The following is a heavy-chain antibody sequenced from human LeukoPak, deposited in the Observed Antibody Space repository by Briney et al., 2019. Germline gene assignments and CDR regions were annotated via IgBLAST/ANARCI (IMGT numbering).Heavy chain of an antibody. Sequence: SETLSLTCTVSGCSISPYYWNWIRQPPGKGLEWIGYIYYTGGTSYSPSLNSRATISVDTSKNQISLKLNSVTAADTAVYYWASGRIVVANTGAFDIWGQGTMVPVSS. CDR3: ASGRIVVANTGAFDI. J-gene: IGHJ3*02. CDR1: GCSISPYY. CDR2: IYYTGGT. V-gene: IGHV4-59*12. D-gene: IGHD3-22*01.